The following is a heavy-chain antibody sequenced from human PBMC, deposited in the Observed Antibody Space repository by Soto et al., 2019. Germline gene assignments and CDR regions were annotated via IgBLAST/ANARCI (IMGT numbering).Heavy chain of an antibody. CDR2: ISYSGRT. CDR3: ARRRASDYGGNHHPYYFDR. J-gene: IGHJ4*02. V-gene: IGHV4-39*01. D-gene: IGHD4-17*01. CDR1: GASIITDNYF. Sequence: SETLSLTCTVSGASIITDNYFWVWIRQSPRRGLELIGSISYSGRTYDNPSLQSRVTISIDASKNQFSLKLTSVTTADTAVYYCARRRASDYGGNHHPYYFDRWGQGALVTISS.